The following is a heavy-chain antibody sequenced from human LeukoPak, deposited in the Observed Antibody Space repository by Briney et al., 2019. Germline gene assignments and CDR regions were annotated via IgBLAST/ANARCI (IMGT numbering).Heavy chain of an antibody. V-gene: IGHV4-34*01. CDR2: INHSGST. CDR3: ARDHPSSVRVVVPAAKGIHWFDP. D-gene: IGHD2-2*01. Sequence: PSETLSLTCAVYGGSFSGYYWSWIRQPPGKGLEWIGEINHSGSTNYNPSLKSRVTISVDTSKNQFSLKLSSVTAADTAVYYCARDHPSSVRVVVPAAKGIHWFDPWGQGTLVTVSS. CDR1: GGSFSGYY. J-gene: IGHJ5*02.